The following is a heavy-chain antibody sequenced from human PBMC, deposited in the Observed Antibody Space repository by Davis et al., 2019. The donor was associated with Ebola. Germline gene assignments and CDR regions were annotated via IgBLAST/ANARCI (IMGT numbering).Heavy chain of an antibody. CDR1: GGSFSGYY. J-gene: IGHJ4*02. CDR2: IYTSGST. D-gene: IGHD3-3*01. CDR3: ARDLAGLRFGGNILDY. Sequence: PSETLSLTCAVYGGSFSGYYWSWIRQPAGKGLEWIGRIYTSGSTNYNPSLKSRVTMSVDTSKNQFSLKLSSVTAADTAVYYCARDLAGLRFGGNILDYWGQGTLVTVSS. V-gene: IGHV4-4*07.